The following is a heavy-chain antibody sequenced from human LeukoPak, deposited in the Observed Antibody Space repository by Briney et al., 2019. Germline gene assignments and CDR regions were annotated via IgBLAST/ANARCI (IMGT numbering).Heavy chain of an antibody. Sequence: GGSLRLSCAASGFTFSSYGMHWVRQAPGKGLEWVAFIRYDGSNKYYADSVKGRFTISKDNSKNTLYLQMNSLRAEDTAVYYCAKDSGYYDSSGYDYFDYWGQGTLVTVSS. D-gene: IGHD3-22*01. CDR3: AKDSGYYDSSGYDYFDY. V-gene: IGHV3-30*02. CDR1: GFTFSSYG. CDR2: IRYDGSNK. J-gene: IGHJ4*02.